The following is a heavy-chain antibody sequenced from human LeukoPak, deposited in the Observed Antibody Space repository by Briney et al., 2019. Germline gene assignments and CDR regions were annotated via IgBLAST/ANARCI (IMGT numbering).Heavy chain of an antibody. Sequence: GASVKVSCKASGYTFTSYGISWVRQAPGQGLEWMGWISAYNGNTNYAQKLQGRVTMTTDTSTSTAYMELRSLRSDDTAVYYCARDPRIVATIPLGYYYGMDVWGQGTTVTVSS. J-gene: IGHJ6*02. D-gene: IGHD5-12*01. CDR1: GYTFTSYG. V-gene: IGHV1-18*01. CDR3: ARDPRIVATIPLGYYYGMDV. CDR2: ISAYNGNT.